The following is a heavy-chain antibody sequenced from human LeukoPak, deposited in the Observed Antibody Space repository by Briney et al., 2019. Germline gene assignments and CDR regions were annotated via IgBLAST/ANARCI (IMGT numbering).Heavy chain of an antibody. Sequence: ASVKVSCKASGYTFTGYYMHWVRQAPGQGLEWMGWINPNSGGTNYAQKFQGRVTMTRDTSISTAYMELSRLRSDDTAVYYCWYYYDSSNAVVNAFDIWGEGTMVTVSS. CDR1: GYTFTGYY. CDR2: INPNSGGT. CDR3: WYYYDSSNAVVNAFDI. V-gene: IGHV1-2*02. J-gene: IGHJ3*02. D-gene: IGHD3-22*01.